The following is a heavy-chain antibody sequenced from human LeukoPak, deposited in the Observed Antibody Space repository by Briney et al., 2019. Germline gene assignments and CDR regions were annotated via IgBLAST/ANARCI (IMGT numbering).Heavy chain of an antibody. CDR2: IYYSGST. CDR1: GGSISSGGYY. Sequence: PSETLSLTCTVSGGSISSGGYYWSWIRQHPGKGLEWIGYIYYSGSTYYNPSLKSRVTISVDTSKSQFSLKLSSVTAADTAVYYCARARGYSGYDWDGENYWGQGTLVTVSS. CDR3: ARARGYSGYDWDGENY. J-gene: IGHJ4*02. V-gene: IGHV4-31*03. D-gene: IGHD5-12*01.